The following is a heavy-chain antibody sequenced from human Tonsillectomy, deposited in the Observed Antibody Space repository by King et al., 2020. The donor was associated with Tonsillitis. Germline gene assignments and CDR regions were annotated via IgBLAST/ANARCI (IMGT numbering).Heavy chain of an antibody. CDR1: GFTFSDYY. CDR2: ISSSTIYI. V-gene: IGHV3-11*05. Sequence: QLVQSGGGLVKPGGSLRLSCAASGFTFSDYYMSWIRQAPGKGLEWVSYISSSTIYINYADSVKGRFTISRDNAKNSLYLQMNSLRAEDTAVYYCARVLAAAGRYFDYWGQGTLVTVSS. J-gene: IGHJ4*02. D-gene: IGHD6-13*01. CDR3: ARVLAAAGRYFDY.